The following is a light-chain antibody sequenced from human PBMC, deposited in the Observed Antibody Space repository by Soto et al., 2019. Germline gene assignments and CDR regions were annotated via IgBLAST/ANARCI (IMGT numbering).Light chain of an antibody. CDR2: GVT. V-gene: IGLV2-14*03. CDR3: CSYAGRYTYV. J-gene: IGLJ1*01. CDR1: HNDIGTYDY. Sequence: QSALTQPTSVSGSPGQSITISCTGNHNDIGTYDYVSWYQQHPGRAPRLLIHGVTTRPSGISGRFSASKSGLTASLTISGLQPEDEADYYCCSYAGRYTYVFGTGTKVTVL.